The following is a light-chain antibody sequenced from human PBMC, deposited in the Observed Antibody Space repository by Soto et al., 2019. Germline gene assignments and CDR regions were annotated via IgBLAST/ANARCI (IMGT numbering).Light chain of an antibody. CDR1: QSISSW. Sequence: DIQMTQSPSTLSASVGDRVTITCRASQSISSWLAWYQQKPGKAPKLLIYQASSLQSGVPSRFSGSGSGTEFTHTISSLQPDDFATSYCQSGVTFGGGTKVEIK. J-gene: IGKJ4*01. V-gene: IGKV1-5*03. CDR2: QAS. CDR3: QSGVT.